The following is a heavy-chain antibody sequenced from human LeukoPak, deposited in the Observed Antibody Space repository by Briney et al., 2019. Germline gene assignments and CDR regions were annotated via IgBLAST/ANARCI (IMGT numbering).Heavy chain of an antibody. CDR3: AKGPSETSSSWYGGFDY. J-gene: IGHJ4*02. Sequence: GGSLRLSCAASGFTFSSYGMHWVRQAPGKGLEWVAFIRYDGSNKYYADSVKGRFTISRDNSKNTLYLQMNSLRAEDTAVYYCAKGPSETSSSWYGGFDYWGQGTLVTVSS. D-gene: IGHD6-13*01. CDR2: IRYDGSNK. V-gene: IGHV3-30*02. CDR1: GFTFSSYG.